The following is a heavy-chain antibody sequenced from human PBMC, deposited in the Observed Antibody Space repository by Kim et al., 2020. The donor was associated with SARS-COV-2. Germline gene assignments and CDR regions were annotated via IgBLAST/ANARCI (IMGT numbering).Heavy chain of an antibody. Sequence: SETLSLTCTVSGGSISSGGYYWSWIRQHPGKGLEWIGYIYYSGSTYYNPSLKSRVTISVDTSKNQFSLKLSSVTAADTAVYYCARVKAGIAAAGTLDYFDYWGQGTLVTVSS. CDR1: GGSISSGGYY. D-gene: IGHD6-13*01. V-gene: IGHV4-31*03. CDR2: IYYSGST. CDR3: ARVKAGIAAAGTLDYFDY. J-gene: IGHJ4*02.